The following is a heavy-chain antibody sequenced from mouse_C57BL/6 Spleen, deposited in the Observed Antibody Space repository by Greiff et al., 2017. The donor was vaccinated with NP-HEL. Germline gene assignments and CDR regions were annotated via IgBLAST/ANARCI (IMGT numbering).Heavy chain of an antibody. D-gene: IGHD2-14*01. CDR3: ARRGYPPGYFDV. J-gene: IGHJ1*03. Sequence: VQLQQSGAELVKPGASVKISCKASGYAFSSYWMNWVKQRPGKGLEWIGQIYPGDGDTNYNGKFKGKATLTADKSSSTAYMQLSSLTSEDSAVYFCARRGYPPGYFDVWGTGTTVTVSS. CDR2: IYPGDGDT. CDR1: GYAFSSYW. V-gene: IGHV1-80*01.